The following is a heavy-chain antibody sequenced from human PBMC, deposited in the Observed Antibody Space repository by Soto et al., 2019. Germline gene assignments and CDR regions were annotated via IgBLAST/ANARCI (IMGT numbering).Heavy chain of an antibody. Sequence: SGPTLVNSTQTLTLTCTFSGFSLSSSGMCVSWIRQPPGKALEWLAFIDWDDDKYYSTSLKTRLTISKDTSKNQVVLTMTNMDPEDTATYYCARIKGDGYNPAGYFDYWGQGALVTVSS. V-gene: IGHV2-70*13. J-gene: IGHJ4*02. D-gene: IGHD5-12*01. CDR1: GFSLSSSGMC. CDR3: ARIKGDGYNPAGYFDY. CDR2: IDWDDDK.